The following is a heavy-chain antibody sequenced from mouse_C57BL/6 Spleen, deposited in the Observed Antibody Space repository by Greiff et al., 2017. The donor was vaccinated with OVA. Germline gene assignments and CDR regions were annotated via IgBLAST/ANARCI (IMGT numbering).Heavy chain of an antibody. CDR3: VSPCACDYYDGAWFAY. V-gene: IGHV5-6*01. J-gene: IGHJ3*01. CDR2: ISSGGGYT. D-gene: IGHD1-1*02. Sequence: EVMLVESGGDLVKPGGSLKLSCAASGFTFSSYGMSWVRQTPDKRLEWVATISSGGGYTYYPDSVKGRFTISRDNAKNTLYLQMSRLKSEDPAMFDGVSPCACDYYDGAWFAYWGQGTLVTVSA. CDR1: GFTFSSYG.